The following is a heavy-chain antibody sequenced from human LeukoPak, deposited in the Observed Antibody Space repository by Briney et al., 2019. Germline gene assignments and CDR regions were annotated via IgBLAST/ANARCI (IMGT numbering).Heavy chain of an antibody. Sequence: GGSLRLSCAASGFTVSAKYMSWVRQGPGKGLDWISSIYSDGGTDYADSVKGRFTISRDNSKNTLYLQMNSLRPEDTAVYYCARDGGFGGPGGDNWFDSWGQGALVTVSS. CDR1: GFTVSAKY. CDR3: ARDGGFGGPGGDNWFDS. V-gene: IGHV3-66*02. CDR2: IYSDGGT. D-gene: IGHD3-16*01. J-gene: IGHJ5*01.